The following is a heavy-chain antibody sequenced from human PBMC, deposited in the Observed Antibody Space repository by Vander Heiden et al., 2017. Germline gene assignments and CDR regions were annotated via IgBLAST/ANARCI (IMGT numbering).Heavy chain of an antibody. V-gene: IGHV3-21*01. CDR2: ISSSSGYI. Sequence: EVQLVESGGGLVKPGGSLGLSCTASGFTFTSHSMNWVRQAPGKGLEWVSSISSSSGYIYYADSVKGRFTISRDNAKNSLSLQMNSLRAEDTAVYYCARVGGYGRLDYWGQGTLVTVSS. CDR1: GFTFTSHS. CDR3: ARVGGYGRLDY. D-gene: IGHD5-18*01. J-gene: IGHJ4*02.